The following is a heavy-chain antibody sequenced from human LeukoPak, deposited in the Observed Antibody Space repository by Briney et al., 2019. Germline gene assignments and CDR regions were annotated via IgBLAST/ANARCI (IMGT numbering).Heavy chain of an antibody. J-gene: IGHJ6*02. CDR2: ISSSGSTI. D-gene: IGHD3-10*01. V-gene: IGHV3-48*03. CDR1: GFAFSSYE. CDR3: ARDRYYGSGILDV. Sequence: GGSLRLSCAASGFAFSSYEMNWARQAPGKGLEWVSYISSSGSTIHYADSVKGRFTISRDNAKNTLYLQMNSLRAEDTAVYYCARDRYYGSGILDVWGQGITVTVSS.